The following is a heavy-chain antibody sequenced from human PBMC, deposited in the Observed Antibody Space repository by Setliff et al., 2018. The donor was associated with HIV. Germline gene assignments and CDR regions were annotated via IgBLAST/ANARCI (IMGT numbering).Heavy chain of an antibody. D-gene: IGHD5-12*01. CDR2: INHGGTT. CDR1: NGSFSGYY. Sequence: SETLSLTCAVYNGSFSGYYWTWVRQSPGKGLDWIGEINHGGTTTYNPSLKSRVTISVDTSKNQFSLKLNTVTAADTAVYYCALLEVPFIGAVSPPLWGQGNLVTVSS. V-gene: IGHV4-34*01. CDR3: ALLEVPFIGAVSPPL. J-gene: IGHJ4*02.